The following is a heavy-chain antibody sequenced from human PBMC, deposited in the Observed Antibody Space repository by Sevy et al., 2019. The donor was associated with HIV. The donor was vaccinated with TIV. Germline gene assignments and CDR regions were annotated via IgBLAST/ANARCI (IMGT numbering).Heavy chain of an antibody. Sequence: GGSLRLSCAASGFTFSSYSMNWVRQAPGKGLEWVSSISSSSSYIYYADSVNGRFTISRDNAKNSLYLQMNSLRAEDTAVYYCARDAPYYYDSSGYYSFDYWGQGTLVTVSS. CDR1: GFTFSSYS. CDR3: ARDAPYYYDSSGYYSFDY. D-gene: IGHD3-22*01. CDR2: ISSSSSYI. J-gene: IGHJ4*02. V-gene: IGHV3-21*01.